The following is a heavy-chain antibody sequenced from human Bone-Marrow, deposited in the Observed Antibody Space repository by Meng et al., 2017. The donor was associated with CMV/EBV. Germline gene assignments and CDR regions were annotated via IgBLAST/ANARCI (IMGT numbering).Heavy chain of an antibody. V-gene: IGHV3-30*02. CDR1: GFSFSGSH. Sequence: GGSLRLSCATSGFSFSGSHMHWVRQAPGKGLEWVAYIWNDESEKSSADSVKGRFTASRDNSKNTLYLQMTRLRAEDTAVYYCARAVPATPGDYWGQGTLVTVSS. D-gene: IGHD3-10*01. J-gene: IGHJ4*02. CDR2: IWNDESEK. CDR3: ARAVPATPGDY.